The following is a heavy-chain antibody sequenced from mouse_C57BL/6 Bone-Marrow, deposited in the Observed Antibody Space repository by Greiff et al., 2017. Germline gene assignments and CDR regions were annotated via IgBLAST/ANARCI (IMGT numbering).Heavy chain of an antibody. CDR3: AVIATD. D-gene: IGHD1-1*01. CDR2: IYPGDGAT. V-gene: IGHV1-82*01. J-gene: IGHJ2*01. Sequence: VKLMESGPELVKPGASVKISCTASGYAFSSSWMNWVKQRPGKGLEWIGRIYPGDGATNYNGKFKGKATLTADKSSSTAYMQLRSLTSEDSVVYFCAVIATDWGQGTTLTVSA. CDR1: GYAFSSSW.